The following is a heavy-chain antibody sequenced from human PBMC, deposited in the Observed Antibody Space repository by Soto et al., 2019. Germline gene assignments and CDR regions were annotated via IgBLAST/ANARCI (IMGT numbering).Heavy chain of an antibody. J-gene: IGHJ3*02. Sequence: ASVKVSCKVSGYTLTELSMHWVRQAPGKGLEWMGGFDPEDGETIYAQKFQGRVTMTEDTSTDTAYMELSSLRSEDTAVYYCATDRLRYYDSRGYSYAFDIWGQGTMVTVSS. CDR1: GYTLTELS. D-gene: IGHD3-22*01. V-gene: IGHV1-24*01. CDR2: FDPEDGET. CDR3: ATDRLRYYDSRGYSYAFDI.